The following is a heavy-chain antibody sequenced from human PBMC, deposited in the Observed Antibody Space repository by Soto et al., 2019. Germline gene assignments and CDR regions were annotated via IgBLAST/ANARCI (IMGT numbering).Heavy chain of an antibody. J-gene: IGHJ4*02. Sequence: GGSLRLSCAASGFTFSDYYWSWIRQAPGKGLEWVSYISSSSDYTNYADSVKGRFTISRDNAKNSLYLQMNSLRAEDTAVYYCARGYYDSSGHPYYWGQGTLVTVSS. CDR2: ISSSSDYT. D-gene: IGHD3-22*01. CDR1: GFTFSDYY. CDR3: ARGYYDSSGHPYY. V-gene: IGHV3-11*06.